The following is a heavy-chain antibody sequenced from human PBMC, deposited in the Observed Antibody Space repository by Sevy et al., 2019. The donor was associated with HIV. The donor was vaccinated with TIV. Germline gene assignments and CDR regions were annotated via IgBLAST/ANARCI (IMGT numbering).Heavy chain of an antibody. CDR2: IKSKSDGGTR. CDR1: GLTVSNAW. J-gene: IGHJ5*01. Sequence: GGSLRLSCAASGLTVSNAWMNWVRQAPGKGLEWVGRIKSKSDGGTRDLAAPVKGRVSISRDALRNTVSLEISSLKIEDTGMYYCAAGLGKSDFDSWGQGTLVTVSS. D-gene: IGHD2-21*01. CDR3: AAGLGKSDFDS. V-gene: IGHV3-15*01.